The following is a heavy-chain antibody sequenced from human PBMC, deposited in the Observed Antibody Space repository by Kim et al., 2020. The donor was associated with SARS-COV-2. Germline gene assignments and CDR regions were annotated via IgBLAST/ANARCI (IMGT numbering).Heavy chain of an antibody. Sequence: GGSLRLSCAASGFTFSDHYMDWVRQAPGKGLEWVGRTRNKANTYTTDYAASVRGRFTISRDDSKNSLYLQMSSLKTEDTAVYYCTAGPFAVVTAMGGYWGQGTLVTVSS. CDR3: TAGPFAVVTAMGGY. J-gene: IGHJ4*02. CDR2: TRNKANTYTT. CDR1: GFTFSDHY. D-gene: IGHD2-21*02. V-gene: IGHV3-72*01.